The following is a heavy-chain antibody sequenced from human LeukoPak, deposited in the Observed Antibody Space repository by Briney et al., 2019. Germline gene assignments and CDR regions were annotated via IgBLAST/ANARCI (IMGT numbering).Heavy chain of an antibody. CDR2: IIPILGIA. Sequence: SVKVSCKASGGTFSSYTISWVRQAPGQGLEWMGRIIPILGIANYAQKFQGRVTITADKSTSTAYMELSSLRSEDTAVYYCARGGINDNWFDPWGQGTLVTVSS. J-gene: IGHJ5*02. CDR1: GGTFSSYT. CDR3: ARGGINDNWFDP. V-gene: IGHV1-69*02. D-gene: IGHD3-16*01.